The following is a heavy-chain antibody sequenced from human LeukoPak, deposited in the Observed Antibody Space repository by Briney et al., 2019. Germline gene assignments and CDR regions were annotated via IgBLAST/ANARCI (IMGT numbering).Heavy chain of an antibody. CDR2: IFRRGTA. Sequence: SETLSLTCSVFNYSISSDYYWGWIRQPPGKGLEGIASIFRRGTAHYNSSPSLRNRVTISMDTSTNQFSLKLTSVTASDTALYYCATHGLGIVTAANFDYWGQGTLVTVSS. D-gene: IGHD2/OR15-2a*01. J-gene: IGHJ4*02. CDR3: ATHGLGIVTAANFDY. CDR1: NYSISSDYY. V-gene: IGHV4-38-2*01.